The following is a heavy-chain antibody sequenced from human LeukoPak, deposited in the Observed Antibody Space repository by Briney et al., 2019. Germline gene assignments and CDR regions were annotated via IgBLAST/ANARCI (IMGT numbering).Heavy chain of an antibody. V-gene: IGHV1-8*01. CDR2: MNPNSGNT. D-gene: IGHD1-1*01. CDR3: ARAANWHDDDWFDP. J-gene: IGHJ5*02. Sequence: ASVKVSCKASGYTFTSYDINWVRQATGQGLEWMGRMNPNSGNTGYAQRFQGRITVTRNTSISTAYMELSSLRSEDTAVYYCARAANWHDDDWFDPWGQGTLVTVSS. CDR1: GYTFTSYD.